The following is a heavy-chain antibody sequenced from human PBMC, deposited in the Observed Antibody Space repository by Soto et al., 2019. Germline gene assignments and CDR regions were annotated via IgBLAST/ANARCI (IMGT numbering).Heavy chain of an antibody. CDR2: ISATGGTT. V-gene: IGHV3-23*01. CDR3: AKASSAWYGSKNYYFDS. D-gene: IGHD6-19*01. Sequence: EVHLSESGGGVVQPGGSLRLSCVVSGFTFSDYAMDWVRQAPGKGLEWVSEISATGGTTNYADSVKGRYTISRDKSNNTLYLQLTNLRAEDTAMFYCAKASSAWYGSKNYYFDSWGQGALVTVSS. J-gene: IGHJ4*02. CDR1: GFTFSDYA.